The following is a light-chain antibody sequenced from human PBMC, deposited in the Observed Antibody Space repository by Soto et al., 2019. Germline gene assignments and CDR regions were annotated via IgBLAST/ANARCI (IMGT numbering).Light chain of an antibody. J-gene: IGKJ1*01. V-gene: IGKV1-8*01. CDR3: QQYNVYWT. CDR1: QGISSY. Sequence: AIRMTQSQSSLSASTGDRVTITCRASQGISSYLAWYQQKPGKAPKLLIYAASTLQSGVPSRFSGSDSGTEFTLTIDSLQPDDFATYCCQQYNVYWTFGQGTKVDI. CDR2: AAS.